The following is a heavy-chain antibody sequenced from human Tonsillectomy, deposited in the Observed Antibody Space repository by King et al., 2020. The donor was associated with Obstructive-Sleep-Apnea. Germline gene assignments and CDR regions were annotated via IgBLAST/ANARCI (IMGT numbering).Heavy chain of an antibody. CDR2: IKQEGSEK. D-gene: IGHD3-3*01. CDR1: GFTFISYW. Sequence: VQLVESGGGLVQPGGSLRLSCAASGFTFISYWMSWVRQAPGKGLEWVANIKQEGSEKYYVDSVKGRFTISRDNAKNSLYLQMNSLRAEDTAVYYCAIDFWSGNYDYWGQGTLVTVSS. J-gene: IGHJ4*02. V-gene: IGHV3-7*03. CDR3: AIDFWSGNYDY.